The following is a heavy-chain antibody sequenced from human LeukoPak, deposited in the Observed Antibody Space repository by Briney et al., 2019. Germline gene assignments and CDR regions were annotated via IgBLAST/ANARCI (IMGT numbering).Heavy chain of an antibody. Sequence: TGGSLRLSCAASGFIFSSYAMSWVRQAPGKGLEWIGYIYYSGSTNYNPSLKSRVIISVDTSKNQFSLKVSSVTAADTAVYYCASGYSSGWYSWWGQGTLVTVSS. CDR3: ASGYSSGWYSW. V-gene: IGHV4-59*08. CDR1: GFIFSSYA. D-gene: IGHD6-19*01. J-gene: IGHJ4*02. CDR2: IYYSGST.